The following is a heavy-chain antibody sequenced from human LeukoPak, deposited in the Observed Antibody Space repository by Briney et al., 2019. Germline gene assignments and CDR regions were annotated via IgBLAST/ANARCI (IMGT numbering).Heavy chain of an antibody. V-gene: IGHV4-59*01. D-gene: IGHD6-13*01. CDR2: IYYSGST. CDR1: GGSISSYY. CDR3: ARDPVIKRQQLVGYYGMDV. J-gene: IGHJ6*02. Sequence: SETLSLTCTVSGGSISSYYWSWIRQPPGRGLEWIGYIYYSGSTNYNPSLKSRVTISVDTSKNQFSLKLSSVTAADTAVYYCARDPVIKRQQLVGYYGMDVWGQGTTGTVSS.